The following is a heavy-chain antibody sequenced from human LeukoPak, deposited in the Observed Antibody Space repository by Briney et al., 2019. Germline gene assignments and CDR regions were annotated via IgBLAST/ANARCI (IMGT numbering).Heavy chain of an antibody. D-gene: IGHD2-8*01. CDR2: ICYSGST. Sequence: SETLSLTCTVSGGSMRSYYWVWIRQPPGKGLEWIGYICYSGSTDYNPSLKSRVTISVDTSKNQFSLKMSSVTAADTAVYYCASAPNGFGAFDIWGPGTMVTVSS. V-gene: IGHV4-59*01. CDR3: ASAPNGFGAFDI. CDR1: GGSMRSYY. J-gene: IGHJ3*02.